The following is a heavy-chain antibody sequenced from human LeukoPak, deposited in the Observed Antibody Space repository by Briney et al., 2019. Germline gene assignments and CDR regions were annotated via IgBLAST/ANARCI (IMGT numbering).Heavy chain of an antibody. D-gene: IGHD3-22*01. CDR3: AKDRVKAMIVVVITAVAFDI. Sequence: GGSLRLSCPASGCTFSSYAMSWVRQAPGKGLEWVSGMSGSGGSTYYADSAKGRFTISRDNSKNTLYLQMNSLRAEDTAVYYCAKDRVKAMIVVVITAVAFDIWGQGTMVTVSS. CDR1: GCTFSSYA. V-gene: IGHV3-23*01. CDR2: MSGSGGST. J-gene: IGHJ3*02.